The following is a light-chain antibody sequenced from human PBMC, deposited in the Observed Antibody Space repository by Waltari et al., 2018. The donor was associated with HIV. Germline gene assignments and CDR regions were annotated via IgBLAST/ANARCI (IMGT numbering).Light chain of an antibody. Sequence: DIQMTQSPSSLSASVADRVTITCRASQSISSYLNWYQQKPGKAPKLLIYAASSLQSGVPSRFSGSGSGTDFTLTISSLQPEDFATYYCQQSYSTPDYTFGQGTKLEIK. CDR2: AAS. CDR1: QSISSY. CDR3: QQSYSTPDYT. V-gene: IGKV1-39*01. J-gene: IGKJ2*01.